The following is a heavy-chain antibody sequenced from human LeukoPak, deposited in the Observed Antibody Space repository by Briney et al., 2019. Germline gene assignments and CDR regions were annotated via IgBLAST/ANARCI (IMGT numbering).Heavy chain of an antibody. CDR1: EFTFSSYA. Sequence: GGSLRLSCAASEFTFSSYAFPWVRQASGKGLEWVAFISYDGSNKFYADSVKGRFTISRDNSKNTLYLQMNSLRAEDTAVYYCARDLGPTYCILDYWGQGTLVTVSS. CDR2: ISYDGSNK. D-gene: IGHD3-16*01. CDR3: ARDLGPTYCILDY. V-gene: IGHV3-30-3*01. J-gene: IGHJ4*02.